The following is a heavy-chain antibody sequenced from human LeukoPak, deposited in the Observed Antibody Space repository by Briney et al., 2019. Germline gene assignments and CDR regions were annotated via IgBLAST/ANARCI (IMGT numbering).Heavy chain of an antibody. CDR2: INTDGTFI. V-gene: IGHV3-74*01. CDR3: AREARVGGALQY. D-gene: IGHD1-26*01. Sequence: QPGGSLRLSCAASGFTFSDYWMHWVRQAPGKGLVWVSRINTDGTFIRHADSVQGRFTISRDAAKNTLFLQVNSLRAEDTAVYYCAREARVGGALQYWGQGVLVTVSA. CDR1: GFTFSDYW. J-gene: IGHJ4*02.